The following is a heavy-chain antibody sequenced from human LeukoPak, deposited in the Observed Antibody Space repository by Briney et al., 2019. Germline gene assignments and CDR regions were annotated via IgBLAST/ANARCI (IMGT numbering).Heavy chain of an antibody. CDR1: GFTFSNAW. J-gene: IGHJ6*02. Sequence: GGSLRLSCAASGFTFSNAWMNWVRQAPGKGLEWVGRIKSKTDGGTTDYAAPVKGRFTISRDDSKNTLYLQMNSLKTEDTAVYYCTTPQNQLPPPSYYYGMDVWGQGPTVTVS. D-gene: IGHD2-2*01. V-gene: IGHV3-15*07. CDR3: TTPQNQLPPPSYYYGMDV. CDR2: IKSKTDGGTT.